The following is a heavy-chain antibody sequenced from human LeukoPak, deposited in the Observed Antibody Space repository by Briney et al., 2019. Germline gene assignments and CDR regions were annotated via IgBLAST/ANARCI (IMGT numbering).Heavy chain of an antibody. J-gene: IGHJ6*03. CDR1: GFTFSNYA. CDR3: ARVANWNYGYYYYYMDV. CDR2: IKEDGSEK. V-gene: IGHV3-7*01. D-gene: IGHD1-7*01. Sequence: GGSLRLSCAASGFTFSNYAMSWVRQAPGKGLECVAKIKEDGSEKHYVDSVKGRFTISRDNAKNSLYLQMNSLRAEDTAVYYCARVANWNYGYYYYYMDVWGKGTTVTVSS.